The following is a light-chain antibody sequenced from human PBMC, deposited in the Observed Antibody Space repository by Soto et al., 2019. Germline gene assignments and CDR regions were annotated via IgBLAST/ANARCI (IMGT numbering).Light chain of an antibody. CDR2: DAS. CDR3: QQRSIPLT. J-gene: IGKJ4*01. V-gene: IGKV3-11*01. CDR1: QSVSSN. Sequence: EVVLTQSPATLSLSPGERATLSCRASQSVSSNFAWYQQKPGQAPRLLIYDASNRATGIPARFSGSGSGTDFTLTISSLEPEDFAVYYCQQRSIPLTFGGGTKVEIK.